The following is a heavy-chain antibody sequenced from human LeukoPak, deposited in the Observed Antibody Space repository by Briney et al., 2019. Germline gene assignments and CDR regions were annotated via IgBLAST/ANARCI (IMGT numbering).Heavy chain of an antibody. CDR3: AKHQESSSWSNWFDP. D-gene: IGHD6-13*01. J-gene: IGHJ5*02. Sequence: PGGSLRLSCAASGFTFSSYAMSWVRQAPGKGLEWVSAISGSGGSTYYADSVKGRFTISRDNSKNTLYLQMNSLRAEDTAVYYCAKHQESSSWSNWFDPWGQGALVTVSS. CDR2: ISGSGGST. CDR1: GFTFSSYA. V-gene: IGHV3-23*01.